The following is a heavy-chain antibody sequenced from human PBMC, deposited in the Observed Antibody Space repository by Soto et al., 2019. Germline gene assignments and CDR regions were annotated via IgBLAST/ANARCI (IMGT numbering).Heavy chain of an antibody. CDR3: ARGGRGYYGSGSYYKLDY. D-gene: IGHD3-10*01. Sequence: PSETLSLTCAVYGGSFSGYYWSWIRQPPGKGLEWIGEINHSGSTNYNPSLKSRVTISVDTSKNQFSLKLSSVTAADTAVYYCARGGRGYYGSGSYYKLDYWGQGTLVTVSS. J-gene: IGHJ4*02. CDR2: INHSGST. V-gene: IGHV4-34*01. CDR1: GGSFSGYY.